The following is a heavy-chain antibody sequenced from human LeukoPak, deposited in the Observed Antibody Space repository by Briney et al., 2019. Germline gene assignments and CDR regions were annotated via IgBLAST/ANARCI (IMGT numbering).Heavy chain of an antibody. V-gene: IGHV4-39*07. Sequence: SETLSLTCTVSGGSISSSSYYWGWIRQPPGKGLEWIGSIYYSGSTYYNPSLKSRVTISVDTSKNQFSLKLSSVTAADTAVYYCARAGDRAVAVDYWGQGTLVTVSS. CDR1: GGSISSSSYY. D-gene: IGHD6-19*01. CDR2: IYYSGST. CDR3: ARAGDRAVAVDY. J-gene: IGHJ4*02.